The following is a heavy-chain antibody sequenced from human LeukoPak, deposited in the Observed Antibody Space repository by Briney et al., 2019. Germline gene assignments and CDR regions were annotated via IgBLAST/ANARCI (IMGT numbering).Heavy chain of an antibody. V-gene: IGHV3-23*01. CDR1: GITASSYA. J-gene: IGHJ4*02. CDR2: ISGSGDRT. D-gene: IGHD3-22*01. CDR3: AKDLENYYDSSGYVDY. Sequence: QPGGSLRLSCAASGITASSYAMTWVRQAPGKGLEWVSSISGSGDRTMYADSVKGRFTISRDNSKNTVYLQMNSLRAEDTAVYYCAKDLENYYDSSGYVDYWGQGTLVTVSS.